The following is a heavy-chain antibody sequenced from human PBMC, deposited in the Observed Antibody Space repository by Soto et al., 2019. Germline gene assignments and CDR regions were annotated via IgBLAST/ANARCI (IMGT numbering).Heavy chain of an antibody. D-gene: IGHD3-10*01. CDR2: ISGSGSTS. CDR3: ANAMFRGVIYDFEY. V-gene: IGHV3-23*01. Sequence: EVQLLESGGGLVQPGGSLRLSCAASGFTFNSYAMSWVRQAPGKGLEWVSAISGSGSTSYYADSVKGRFTISSDNSKNTLYLQLNSLRVEDTAAYYCANAMFRGVIYDFEYWGQGTLVAVSS. CDR1: GFTFNSYA. J-gene: IGHJ4*02.